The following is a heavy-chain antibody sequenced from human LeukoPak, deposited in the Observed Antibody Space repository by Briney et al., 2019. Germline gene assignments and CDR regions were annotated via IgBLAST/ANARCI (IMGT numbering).Heavy chain of an antibody. CDR3: ARHVSRKGYSSGWLLTDWFDP. Sequence: PSETLSLTCTVSGGSISSSSYYWGWIRQPPWKGLEWIGSIYYSGSTYYNPSLKSRVTISVDTSKNQFSLKLSSVTAADTAVYYCARHVSRKGYSSGWLLTDWFDPWGQGTLVTVSS. J-gene: IGHJ5*02. V-gene: IGHV4-39*01. CDR1: GGSISSSSYY. D-gene: IGHD6-19*01. CDR2: IYYSGST.